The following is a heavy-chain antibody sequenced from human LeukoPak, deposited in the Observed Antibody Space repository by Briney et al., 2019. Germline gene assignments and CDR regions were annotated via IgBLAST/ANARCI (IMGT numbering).Heavy chain of an antibody. D-gene: IGHD4-23*01. Sequence: ASVKVSCKASGYTFTSYGISWVRQAPGQGLEWMGWISAYNGNTNYAQKLQGRVTMTTDTSTSTAYMELWSLRSDDTAVYYCARDQGHDYGGNGYDYWGQGTLVTVSS. CDR2: ISAYNGNT. J-gene: IGHJ4*02. CDR1: GYTFTSYG. V-gene: IGHV1-18*01. CDR3: ARDQGHDYGGNGYDY.